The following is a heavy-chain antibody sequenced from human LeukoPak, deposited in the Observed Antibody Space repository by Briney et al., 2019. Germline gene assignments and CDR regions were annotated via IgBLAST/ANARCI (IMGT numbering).Heavy chain of an antibody. Sequence: PGGSLRLSCAASGFTFSSYEMNWVRQAPGKGLEWVSYISSSGSTIYYADSVKGRFTISRDNAKNSLYLQMNSLRAEDTAVYYCARGWCGGSCYSNWGQGTLVTVSS. CDR2: ISSSGSTI. CDR1: GFTFSSYE. J-gene: IGHJ4*02. D-gene: IGHD2-15*01. V-gene: IGHV3-48*03. CDR3: ARGWCGGSCYSN.